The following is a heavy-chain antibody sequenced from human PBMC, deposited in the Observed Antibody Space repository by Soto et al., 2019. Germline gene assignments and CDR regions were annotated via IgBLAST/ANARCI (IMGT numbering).Heavy chain of an antibody. D-gene: IGHD2-8*01. Sequence: QVQLVQSGAEVKKPGASVKVSCKASGYTFTGYYMHWVLQAPGQGLEWMGWINPNSGGTNSAQKFQGRVTMTRDTSISTAYMELSRLRSADTAVYYCATLDLYLTPGYYFYYGMDVWGQGTTVTVSA. CDR3: ATLDLYLTPGYYFYYGMDV. CDR2: INPNSGGT. J-gene: IGHJ6*01. V-gene: IGHV1-2*02. CDR1: GYTFTGYY.